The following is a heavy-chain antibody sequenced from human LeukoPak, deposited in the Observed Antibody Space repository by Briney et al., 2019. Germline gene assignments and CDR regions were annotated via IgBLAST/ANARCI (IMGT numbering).Heavy chain of an antibody. CDR1: GGSISSGGYY. CDR3: ARARFLEWLYHDY. J-gene: IGHJ4*02. V-gene: IGHV4-31*03. CDR2: IYYSGST. D-gene: IGHD3-3*01. Sequence: SETLSLTCTVSGGSISSGGYYWSWIRQHPGKGLEWIGYIYYSGSTYYNPSLKSRVTISVGTSKNQFSLKLSSVTAADTAVYYCARARFLEWLYHDYWGQGTLVTVSS.